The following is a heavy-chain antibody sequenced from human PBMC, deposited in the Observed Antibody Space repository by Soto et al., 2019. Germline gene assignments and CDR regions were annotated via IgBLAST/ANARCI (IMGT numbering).Heavy chain of an antibody. CDR1: GFTFSKAW. CDR3: TTEDFWSGHYYYGVDV. Sequence: GGSLRLSCVASGFTFSKAWMSWVRQAPGKGLEWVGHIKSKIDGGTTDYAAPMKGRFTISRDDSKSTLYLQINSLKSEDTAVYYCTTEDFWSGHYYYGVDVWGQGTTVTVSS. CDR2: IKSKIDGGTT. D-gene: IGHD3-3*01. V-gene: IGHV3-15*01. J-gene: IGHJ6*02.